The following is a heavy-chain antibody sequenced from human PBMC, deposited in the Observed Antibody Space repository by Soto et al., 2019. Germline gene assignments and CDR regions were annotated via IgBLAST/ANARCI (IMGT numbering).Heavy chain of an antibody. V-gene: IGHV3-21*01. J-gene: IGHJ6*04. Sequence: EVQLVESGGGLVKPGGSLRLSCAASGFTFSSHTMNWVRQAPGKGLEWVSSVSTSSSYIYYADSLKGRITVSRDNAKNSLYLQMNSLRAEDTAVYYCARVADDYGDYGPLDVWGKGTTVTVSS. D-gene: IGHD4-17*01. CDR3: ARVADDYGDYGPLDV. CDR1: GFTFSSHT. CDR2: VSTSSSYI.